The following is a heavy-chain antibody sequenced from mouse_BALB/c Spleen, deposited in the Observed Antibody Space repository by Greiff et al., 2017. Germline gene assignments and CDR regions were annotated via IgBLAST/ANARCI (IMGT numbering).Heavy chain of an antibody. Sequence: VQLKESGAELAKPGASVKMSCKASGYTFTSYWMHWVKQRPGQGLEWIGYINPSTGYTEYNQKFKDKATLTADKSSSTAYMQLSSLTSEDSAVYYCARRSGNYFDYWGQGTTLTVSS. CDR2: INPSTGYT. J-gene: IGHJ2*01. CDR1: GYTFTSYW. CDR3: ARRSGNYFDY. V-gene: IGHV1-7*01.